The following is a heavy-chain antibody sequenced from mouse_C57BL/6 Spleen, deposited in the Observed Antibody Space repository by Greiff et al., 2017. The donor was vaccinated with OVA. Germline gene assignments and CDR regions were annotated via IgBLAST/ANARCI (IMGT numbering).Heavy chain of an antibody. J-gene: IGHJ3*01. D-gene: IGHD3-2*02. V-gene: IGHV1-50*01. CDR1: VYTFTSYW. CDR2: IDPSDSYT. Sequence: VQLQQPGAELVKPGASVKLSCKASVYTFTSYWMQWVKQRPGQGLEWIGEIDPSDSYTNYNQKFKGKATLTVDTSSSTAYMQLSSLTSEDSAVYYCARRGGQLRPLFAYWGQGTLVTVSA. CDR3: ARRGGQLRPLFAY.